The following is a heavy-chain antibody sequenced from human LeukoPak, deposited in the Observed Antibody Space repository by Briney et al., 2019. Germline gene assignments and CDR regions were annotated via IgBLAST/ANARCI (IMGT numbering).Heavy chain of an antibody. Sequence: GGSLRLSCVASGFTINNYAMAWVRQALGRGLEWVSAISGDDETTYYADSVKGHFTISRDNSKNTLYLQMDRLRVEDSAVYYCVRDRDIVVVITFDYWGQGTLVTVSS. V-gene: IGHV3-23*01. CDR2: ISGDDETT. CDR1: GFTINNYA. CDR3: VRDRDIVVVITFDY. J-gene: IGHJ4*02. D-gene: IGHD3-22*01.